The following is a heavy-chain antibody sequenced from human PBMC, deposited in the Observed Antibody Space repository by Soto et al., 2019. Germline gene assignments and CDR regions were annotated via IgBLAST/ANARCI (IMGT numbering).Heavy chain of an antibody. V-gene: IGHV3-74*01. CDR2: IDHDGHT. CDR3: VRESHGDY. J-gene: IGHJ4*02. Sequence: EVQLVESGGGLVQPGGSLRLSCAGSGFTFSNYWMHWVRQAPGKGLEWVSRIDHDGHTDYAASVRGRFTISRDNAENTLYLQMNSLRPEDTAVYYCVRESHGDYWGQGTLVTVSS. CDR1: GFTFSNYW.